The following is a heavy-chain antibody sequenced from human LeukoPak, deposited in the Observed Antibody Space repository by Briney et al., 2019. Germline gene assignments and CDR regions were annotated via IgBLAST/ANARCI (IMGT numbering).Heavy chain of an antibody. CDR2: ISGGAGST. D-gene: IGHD2-15*01. CDR1: AITFSTYA. Sequence: PGGSLRLSCAASAITFSTYAMSWVRQAPGKGLECVSVISGGAGSTYYADSVKGRFTISRDNSKNTLYLQMNSLRAEDTAVYYCARDCSGGSCYSFDYWGQGTLVTVSS. CDR3: ARDCSGGSCYSFDY. V-gene: IGHV3-23*01. J-gene: IGHJ4*02.